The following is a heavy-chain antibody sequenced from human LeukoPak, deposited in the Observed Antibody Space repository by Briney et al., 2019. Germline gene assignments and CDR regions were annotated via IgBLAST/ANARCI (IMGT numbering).Heavy chain of an antibody. J-gene: IGHJ4*02. CDR2: ISAYNGNT. Sequence: ASVKVSCKASGYTFTSYGISWVRQAPGQGLEWMGWISAYNGNTNYAQKLQGRVTMTTDTSTSTAYMELRSLRSDDTAVYYCARAPRYCSSTSCSTQVQFDYRGQGTLVTVSS. CDR1: GYTFTSYG. CDR3: ARAPRYCSSTSCSTQVQFDY. V-gene: IGHV1-18*01. D-gene: IGHD2-2*01.